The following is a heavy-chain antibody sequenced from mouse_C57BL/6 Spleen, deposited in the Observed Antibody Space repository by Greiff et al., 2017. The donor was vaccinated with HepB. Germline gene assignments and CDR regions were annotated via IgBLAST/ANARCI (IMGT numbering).Heavy chain of an antibody. J-gene: IGHJ1*03. V-gene: IGHV8-8*01. CDR2: IWWDDDK. CDR3: ARGVVASYWYFDV. Sequence: QVQLKESGPGILQPSQTLSLTCSFSGFSLSTFGMGVGWIRQPSGKGLEWLAHIWWDDDKYYNPALKSRLTISKDTSKNQVFLKIANVDTADTATYYCARGVVASYWYFDVWGTGTTVTVSS. CDR1: GFSLSTFGMG. D-gene: IGHD1-1*01.